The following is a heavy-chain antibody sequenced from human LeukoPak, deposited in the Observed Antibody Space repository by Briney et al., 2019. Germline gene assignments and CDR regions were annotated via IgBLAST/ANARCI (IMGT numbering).Heavy chain of an antibody. CDR3: ANLPRIVGANIDY. V-gene: IGHV3-15*01. Sequence: GGSLRLSCAASGFTFSNAWMSWVRQAPGKGLEWVGRIKSKTDGGTTDYAAPVKGRFTISRDNSKNTLYLQMNSLRAEDTAVYYCANLPRIVGANIDYWGQGTLVTVSS. J-gene: IGHJ4*02. CDR2: IKSKTDGGTT. D-gene: IGHD1-26*01. CDR1: GFTFSNAW.